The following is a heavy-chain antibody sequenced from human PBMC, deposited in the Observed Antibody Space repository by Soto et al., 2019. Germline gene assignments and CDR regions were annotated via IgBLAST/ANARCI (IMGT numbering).Heavy chain of an antibody. Sequence: GGSLRLSCAASGFTFSSYAMHWVRQAPGKGLEWVAVISYDGSNKYYADSVKGRFTISRDNSKNTLYLQMNSLRAEDTAVYYCARDRISAYYDILTGPTDFDYWGQGTLVTVSS. D-gene: IGHD3-9*01. CDR2: ISYDGSNK. CDR1: GFTFSSYA. CDR3: ARDRISAYYDILTGPTDFDY. J-gene: IGHJ4*02. V-gene: IGHV3-30-3*01.